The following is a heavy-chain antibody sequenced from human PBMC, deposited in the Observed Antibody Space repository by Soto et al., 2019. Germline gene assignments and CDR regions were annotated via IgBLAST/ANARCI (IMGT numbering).Heavy chain of an antibody. D-gene: IGHD3-3*01. CDR3: AYARFLEYNWFDP. CDR1: GGTFSSYA. V-gene: IGHV1-69*06. Sequence: SVKVSCKASGGTFSSYAISWVRQAPGQGLEWMGGIIPIFGTANYAQKFQGRVTITADKSTSTAYMELSSLRSEDTAVYYCAYARFLEYNWFDPWGQGTLVTVSS. J-gene: IGHJ5*02. CDR2: IIPIFGTA.